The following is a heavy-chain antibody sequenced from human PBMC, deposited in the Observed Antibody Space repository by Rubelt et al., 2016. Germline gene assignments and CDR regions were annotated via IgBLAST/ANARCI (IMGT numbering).Heavy chain of an antibody. J-gene: IGHJ4*02. CDR3: ARQRITFGVLIVNYFDY. Sequence: QVQLQQWGAGLLKPSETLSLTCAVYGGVFSDHYWSWIRQPPGKGLQWIGEIHHSGSTNYNPSLKSRVTISTDTSKNQISLRLNPVTAADTAVDDCARQRITFGVLIVNYFDYWGQGTLVTVSS. CDR1: GGVFSDHY. D-gene: IGHD3-16*02. CDR2: IHHSGST. V-gene: IGHV4-34*01.